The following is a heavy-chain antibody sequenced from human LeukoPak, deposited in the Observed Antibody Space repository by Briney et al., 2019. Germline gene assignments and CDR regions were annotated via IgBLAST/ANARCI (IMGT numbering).Heavy chain of an antibody. CDR2: INYSGST. V-gene: IGHV4-34*01. D-gene: IGHD5-18*01. CDR1: GGSFSGYY. Sequence: PSETLSLTCAVYGGSFSGYYWSWIRQPPGKGLEWIGEINYSGSTNYNPSLKSRVTISVDTSKNQFSLKLSSVPAADTAVYYCARGPGPWEYSYGTYDYWGQGALVTVSS. J-gene: IGHJ4*02. CDR3: ARGPGPWEYSYGTYDY.